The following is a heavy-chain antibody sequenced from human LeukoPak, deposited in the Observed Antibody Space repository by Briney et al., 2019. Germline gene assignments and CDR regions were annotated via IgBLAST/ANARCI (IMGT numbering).Heavy chain of an antibody. J-gene: IGHJ4*02. CDR2: IKHSGST. V-gene: IGHV4-34*01. Sequence: NTSETPSLTCAVYGGSFSGYYWSWIRQPPGKGLVWIGDIKHSGSTNYNPSLNSRVTISVDTSKNQCALKLISVTAADTAVYYCARARVWFWAKNFDYWGQGTLVTVSS. CDR3: ARARVWFWAKNFDY. D-gene: IGHD3-10*01. CDR1: GGSFSGYY.